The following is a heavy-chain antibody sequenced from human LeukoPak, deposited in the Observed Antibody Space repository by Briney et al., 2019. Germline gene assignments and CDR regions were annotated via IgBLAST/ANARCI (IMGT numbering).Heavy chain of an antibody. D-gene: IGHD3-10*01. CDR2: ISGSGGST. CDR3: ARTYYYGSGSWEYYFDY. V-gene: IGHV3-23*01. Sequence: GGSLRLSCAASGFTFNRYNMNWVRQAPGKGLEWVSVISGSGGSTYYADSVKGRFTISRDNSRNTVYLQMNSLRAEDTAVYYCARTYYYGSGSWEYYFDYWGQGTLVTVSS. CDR1: GFTFNRYN. J-gene: IGHJ4*02.